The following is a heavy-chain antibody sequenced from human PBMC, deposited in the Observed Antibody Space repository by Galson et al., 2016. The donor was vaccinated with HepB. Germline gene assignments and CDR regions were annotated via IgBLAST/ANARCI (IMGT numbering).Heavy chain of an antibody. D-gene: IGHD3-16*01. CDR1: SGYITNSNY. CDR3: TRESGAFVPFGF. J-gene: IGHJ4*02. Sequence: SETLSLTCGVSSGYITNSNYWSWVRQPPGKGLEWIGEVSNKGKTNFNPSRASRLSMSFDMSTNEASLRLNFMTAEDTATYFCTRESGAFVPFGFWGQGAPVVVSS. CDR2: VSNKGKT. V-gene: IGHV4-4*02.